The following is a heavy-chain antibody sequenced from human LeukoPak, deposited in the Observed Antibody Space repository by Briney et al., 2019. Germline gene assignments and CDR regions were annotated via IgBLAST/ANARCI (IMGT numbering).Heavy chain of an antibody. CDR1: GFSFSSYG. Sequence: PGTSLRLSCAASGFSFSSYGIHWVRQAPGKGLDWVAFISIDGINKYYGDSVKGRFTISRDNSKNTVSVQMNSLRADDTAVYYCARDLPYSSSWESIDYWGQGTLVTVSS. D-gene: IGHD6-13*01. J-gene: IGHJ4*02. CDR3: ARDLPYSSSWESIDY. CDR2: ISIDGINK. V-gene: IGHV3-30*04.